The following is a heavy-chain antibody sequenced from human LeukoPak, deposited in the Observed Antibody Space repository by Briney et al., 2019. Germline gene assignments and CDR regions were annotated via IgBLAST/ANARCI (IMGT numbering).Heavy chain of an antibody. CDR2: ISFDGRTK. CDR1: KFTFSNYG. J-gene: IGHJ4*02. V-gene: IGHV3-30*18. D-gene: IGHD3-10*01. CDR3: AKEYDSGGYGAYFDY. Sequence: GGSLRLSCAASKFTFSNYGMQWVRQAPGKGLEWVAVISFDGRTKYYADSVKGRFTLSRDNSRNTLDLQMNSLGPEDTAVYYCAKEYDSGGYGAYFDYWGRGTLVTVSS.